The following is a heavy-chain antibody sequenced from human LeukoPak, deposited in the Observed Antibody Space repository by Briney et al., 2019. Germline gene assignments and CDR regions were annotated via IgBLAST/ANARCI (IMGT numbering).Heavy chain of an antibody. D-gene: IGHD5-12*01. CDR2: INHSGST. J-gene: IGHJ6*03. Sequence: GSLRLSCAASGFTFSSYAMSWVRQPPGKGLEWIWQINHSGSTNYNPPLKSRVTISVDTSKNQFSLKLSSVTAAETAVYYCARGLQGYEGFPESSYYYYYMDVWAKGTTVTVSS. CDR3: ARGLQGYEGFPESSYYYYYMDV. V-gene: IGHV4-34*01. CDR1: GFTFSSYA.